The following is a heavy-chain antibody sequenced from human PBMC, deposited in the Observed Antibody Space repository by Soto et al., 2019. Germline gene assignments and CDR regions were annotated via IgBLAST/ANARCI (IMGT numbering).Heavy chain of an antibody. Sequence: SETLSLTCTVSGGSISSGDYYWSWIRQPPGKGLEWIGYIYYSGSTYYNPSLKSRVTISVDTSKNQFSLKLSSVTAADTAVYYCARAHGKAYCGGDCPPGYYYGMDVWGQGTTVTVSS. D-gene: IGHD2-21*02. V-gene: IGHV4-30-4*01. CDR1: GGSISSGDYY. J-gene: IGHJ6*02. CDR2: IYYSGST. CDR3: ARAHGKAYCGGDCPPGYYYGMDV.